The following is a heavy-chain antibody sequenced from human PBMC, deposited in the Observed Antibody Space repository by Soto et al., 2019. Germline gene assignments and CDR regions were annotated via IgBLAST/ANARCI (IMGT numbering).Heavy chain of an antibody. CDR2: ISYDGSNK. D-gene: IGHD3-16*02. V-gene: IGHV3-30-3*01. Sequence: GGSLRLSCAASGFTFSSYAMHWVRQAPGKGLEWVAVISYDGSNKYYADSVKGRFTISRDNSKNTLYLQMNSPRAEDTAVYYCARDGGDYDYVWGSYRPSGAFDIWGQGTMVTVSS. CDR1: GFTFSSYA. J-gene: IGHJ3*02. CDR3: ARDGGDYDYVWGSYRPSGAFDI.